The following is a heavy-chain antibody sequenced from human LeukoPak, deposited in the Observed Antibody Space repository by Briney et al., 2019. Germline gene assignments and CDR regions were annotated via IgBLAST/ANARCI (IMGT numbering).Heavy chain of an antibody. Sequence: SETLSLTCTVSGGSISSYYWSWIRRPPGKGLEWIGYIYYSGSTNYNPSLKSRVTISVDTSKNQFSLKLSSVTAADTAVYYCAGQYYDFWSGLPFDPWGQGTLVTVSS. CDR1: GGSISSYY. CDR3: AGQYYDFWSGLPFDP. D-gene: IGHD3-3*01. CDR2: IYYSGST. V-gene: IGHV4-59*01. J-gene: IGHJ5*02.